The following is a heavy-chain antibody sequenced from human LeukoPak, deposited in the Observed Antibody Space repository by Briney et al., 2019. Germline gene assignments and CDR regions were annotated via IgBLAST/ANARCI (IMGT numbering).Heavy chain of an antibody. CDR3: TRARSLYYDILTGGY. Sequence: QTGGSLRLSCTASGFTFGDYAMSWVRQAPGKGLEWVGFIRSKAYGGTTEYAASVKGRFTISRDDSKSIAYLQMNSLKTEDTAVYYCTRARSLYYDILTGGYWGQGTLVTVSS. J-gene: IGHJ4*02. V-gene: IGHV3-49*04. D-gene: IGHD3-9*01. CDR2: IRSKAYGGTT. CDR1: GFTFGDYA.